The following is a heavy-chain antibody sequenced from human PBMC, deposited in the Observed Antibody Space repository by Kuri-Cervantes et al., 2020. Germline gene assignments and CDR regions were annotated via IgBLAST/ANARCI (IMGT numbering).Heavy chain of an antibody. J-gene: IGHJ2*01. CDR3: AREVEKTQGLYWYFDL. V-gene: IGHV4-31*03. CDR2: IYYSGST. Sequence: SETLSLTCTVSGGSISSGGYYWSWIRQHPGKGLEWIGCIYYSGSTYYNPSLKSRVTISVDTSKNQFSLKLSSVTAADTAVYYCAREVEKTQGLYWYFDLWGRGTLVTVSS. CDR1: GGSISSGGYY. D-gene: IGHD4-23*01.